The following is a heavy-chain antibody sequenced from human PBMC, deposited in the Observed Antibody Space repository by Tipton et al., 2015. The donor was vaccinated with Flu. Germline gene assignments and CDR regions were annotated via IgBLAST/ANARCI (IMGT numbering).Heavy chain of an antibody. CDR1: GGSISDYY. J-gene: IGHJ6*02. CDR3: ARQTVPSALYYFYYAMDV. V-gene: IGHV4-59*08. CDR2: IYYNGNT. D-gene: IGHD4-11*01. Sequence: TLSLTCTVSGGSISDYYWNWIRQPPGKGLEWLGYIYYNGNTNYNPSLKSRVTLSVDTSKSQFSLSLSSVTAADTAVYFCARQTVPSALYYFYYAMDVWGQGTTVIVSS.